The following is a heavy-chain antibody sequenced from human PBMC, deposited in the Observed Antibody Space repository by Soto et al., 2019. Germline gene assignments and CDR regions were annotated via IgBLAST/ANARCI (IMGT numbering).Heavy chain of an antibody. J-gene: IGHJ6*02. V-gene: IGHV4-4*02. D-gene: IGHD4-17*01. CDR2: IYHSGST. Sequence: QVQLQESGPGLVKPSGTLSLTCAVSGGSISSSNWWSWVRQPPGKGLEWIGEIYHSGSTNYNPSLKGRVTISVDKSKNQFSLKLSSVTAADTAVYYCARDEATVTDYYYYGMDVWGQGTTVTVSS. CDR3: ARDEATVTDYYYYGMDV. CDR1: GGSISSSNW.